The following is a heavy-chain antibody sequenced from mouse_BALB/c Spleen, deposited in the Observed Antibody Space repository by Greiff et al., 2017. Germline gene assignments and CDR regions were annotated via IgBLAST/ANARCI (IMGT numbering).Heavy chain of an antibody. D-gene: IGHD2-1*01. V-gene: IGHV5-9-4*01. J-gene: IGHJ4*01. CDR1: GFTFSSYA. CDR3: ARGEGNSEEVYAMDY. Sequence: EVKLMESGGGLVKPGGSLKLSCAASGFTFSSYAMSWVRQSPEKGLEWVAEISSGGSYTYYPDTVTGRFTISRDNAKNTLYLEMSSLRSEDTAMYYCARGEGNSEEVYAMDYWGQGTSVTVSS. CDR2: ISSGGSYT.